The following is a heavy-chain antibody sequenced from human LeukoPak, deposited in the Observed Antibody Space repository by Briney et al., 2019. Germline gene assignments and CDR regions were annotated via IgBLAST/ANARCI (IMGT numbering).Heavy chain of an antibody. V-gene: IGHV3-74*01. Sequence: GGSLRLSCAASGFTFSSYWMHWVRQAPGKGLVWVSRINSDGSSTSYADSGKGRFNISRDKATNTLYLQMNSLRAEDTAVYYCARAGPYDSSGYYYLDAFDIWGQGTMVTVSS. CDR1: GFTFSSYW. CDR3: ARAGPYDSSGYYYLDAFDI. D-gene: IGHD3-22*01. CDR2: INSDGSST. J-gene: IGHJ3*02.